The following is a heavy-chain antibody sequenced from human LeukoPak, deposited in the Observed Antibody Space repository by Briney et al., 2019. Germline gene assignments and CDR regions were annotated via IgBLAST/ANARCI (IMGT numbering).Heavy chain of an antibody. J-gene: IGHJ4*02. V-gene: IGHV3-23*01. Sequence: GGTLRLSCAASGFTFSSYGMSWVRQAPGKGLEWVSAISGSGGSTYYADSVKGRFTISRDNSKNTLYLQMNSLRAEDTAVYYCAKDLAVYEVVVITTGFDYWGQGTLVTVSS. D-gene: IGHD3-22*01. CDR2: ISGSGGST. CDR1: GFTFSSYG. CDR3: AKDLAVYEVVVITTGFDY.